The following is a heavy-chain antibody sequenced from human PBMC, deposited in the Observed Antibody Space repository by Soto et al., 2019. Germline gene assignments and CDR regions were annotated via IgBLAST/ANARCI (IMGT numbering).Heavy chain of an antibody. CDR2: IIPIFGTA. J-gene: IGHJ6*02. CDR1: GGTFSIYA. CDR3: ARKGCSSTSCPHSGMDV. Sequence: SVKVSCKASGGTFSIYAISCVLQSAVQWLEWMGGIIPIFGTANYAQKFQGRVTITADKSTSTAYMELSSLRSEDTAVYYCARKGCSSTSCPHSGMDVWGQGTTVTVSS. V-gene: IGHV1-69*06. D-gene: IGHD2-2*01.